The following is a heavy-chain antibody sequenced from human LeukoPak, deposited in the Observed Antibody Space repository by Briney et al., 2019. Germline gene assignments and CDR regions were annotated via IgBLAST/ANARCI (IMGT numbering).Heavy chain of an antibody. J-gene: IGHJ6*03. V-gene: IGHV3-21*04. Sequence: GGSLRLSCAASGFTFSSYSMNWVRQAPGKGLEWVSSISSSSSYIYYADSVKGRFTISRDNSKNTLYLQMNSLRAEDTAVYYCARVRREVDTNYYYYYYMDVWGKGTTVTVSS. CDR2: ISSSSSYI. CDR3: ARVRREVDTNYYYYYYMDV. D-gene: IGHD5-18*01. CDR1: GFTFSSYS.